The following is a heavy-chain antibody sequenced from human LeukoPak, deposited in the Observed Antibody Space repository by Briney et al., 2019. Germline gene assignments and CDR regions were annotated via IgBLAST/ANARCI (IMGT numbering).Heavy chain of an antibody. CDR2: ISAYNGNT. V-gene: IGHV1-18*04. D-gene: IGHD3-10*01. J-gene: IGHJ4*02. Sequence: ASVKLSCKASGYTFTSYGISWVRQAPGPGLEWMGWISAYNGNTNYAQKLQGRVTMTTDTSTSTAYMELRSLRSDDTAVYYCAIVVKYYYGSGRPDYWGQATLVGVSS. CDR1: GYTFTSYG. CDR3: AIVVKYYYGSGRPDY.